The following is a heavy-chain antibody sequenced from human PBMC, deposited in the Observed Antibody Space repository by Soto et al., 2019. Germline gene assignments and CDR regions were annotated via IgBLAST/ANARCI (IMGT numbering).Heavy chain of an antibody. J-gene: IGHJ1*01. D-gene: IGHD3-16*01. CDR3: AAQTGYDYVLRYYFQH. CDR2: INHSGST. CDR1: GGSFSGYY. V-gene: IGHV4-34*01. Sequence: SETLSLTCAVYGGSFSGYYWSWIRQPPGKGLEWIGEINHSGSTNYNPSLKSRVTISVDTSKNQFSLKLSSVTAADTAVYYCAAQTGYDYVLRYYFQHWGQGTLVTVSS.